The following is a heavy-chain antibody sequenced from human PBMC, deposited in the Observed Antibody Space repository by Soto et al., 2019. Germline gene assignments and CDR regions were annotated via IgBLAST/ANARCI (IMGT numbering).Heavy chain of an antibody. J-gene: IGHJ6*02. CDR2: IIPIFGTA. Sequence: VQLVQSGAEVKKPGSSVKVSCKASGGTFSSYAISWVRQAPGQGLEWMGGIIPIFGTANYAQKFQGRVTITADESTSTAYMELSSLRSEDTAVYYCARHCTNGVCYRHYYYYYGMDVWGQGTTVTVSS. CDR1: GGTFSSYA. V-gene: IGHV1-69*01. D-gene: IGHD2-8*01. CDR3: ARHCTNGVCYRHYYYYYGMDV.